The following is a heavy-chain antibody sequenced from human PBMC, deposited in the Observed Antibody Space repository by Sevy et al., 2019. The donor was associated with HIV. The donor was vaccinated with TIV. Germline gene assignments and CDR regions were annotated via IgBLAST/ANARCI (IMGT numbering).Heavy chain of an antibody. CDR2: IRYDGSNK. D-gene: IGHD2-15*01. V-gene: IGHV3-30*02. J-gene: IGHJ2*01. CDR3: ASGLAYWYFDL. Sequence: GGPLRLSCAASGFTFSRYGMHWVRQSPGKGLEWVAFIRYDGSNKYFADSVKGRFTISRDNSDNTVFLQMNSLRAEDSAVYYCASGLAYWYFDLWGRGTLVTVSS. CDR1: GFTFSRYG.